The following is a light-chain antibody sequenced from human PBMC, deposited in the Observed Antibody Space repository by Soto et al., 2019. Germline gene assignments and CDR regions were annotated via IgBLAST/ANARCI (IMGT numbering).Light chain of an antibody. Sequence: EIVLTQSPGTLSLSPGEGATLSCRASQSVTSSYLAWYQQKPGQAPRLLIYGASSRAIDIPHRFSGSGSGTDFTLTINGLEPEDFAVYYCQQYGSSPRTFGQGTKVEIK. CDR3: QQYGSSPRT. CDR1: QSVTSSY. CDR2: GAS. J-gene: IGKJ1*01. V-gene: IGKV3-20*01.